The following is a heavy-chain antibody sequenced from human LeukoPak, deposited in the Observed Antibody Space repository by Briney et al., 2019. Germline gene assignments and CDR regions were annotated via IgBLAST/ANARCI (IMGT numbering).Heavy chain of an antibody. D-gene: IGHD3/OR15-3a*01. CDR2: MNPNSGNT. J-gene: IGHJ6*03. CDR3: ARALSWTTESYYYMDV. CDR1: GYTFTSYD. Sequence: ASVKVSCKASGYTFTSYDINWVRQATGQGLEWTGWMNPNSGNTGYAQKFQGRVIMTMNTSITTAYMDLSSLKSEDTAVYYCARALSWTTESYYYMDVWGKGTTVTVSS. V-gene: IGHV1-8*01.